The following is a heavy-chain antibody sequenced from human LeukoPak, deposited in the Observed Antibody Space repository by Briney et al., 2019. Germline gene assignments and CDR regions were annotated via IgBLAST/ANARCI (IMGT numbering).Heavy chain of an antibody. CDR1: GFTFSSYG. V-gene: IGHV3-33*01. CDR2: IWYDGSNK. J-gene: IGHJ6*02. CDR3: AREYVDTAPPTYYYGMDV. Sequence: GGSLRLSCAASGFTFSSYGMHWVRQAPGKGLEWVAVIWYDGSNKYYADSVKGRFTISRDNSKNTLYLQMNSLRAEDTAVYYCAREYVDTAPPTYYYGMDVWGQGTTVTVSS. D-gene: IGHD5-18*01.